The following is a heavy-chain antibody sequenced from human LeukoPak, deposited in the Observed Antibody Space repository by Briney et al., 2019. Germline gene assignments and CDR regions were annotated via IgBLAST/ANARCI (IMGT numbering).Heavy chain of an antibody. V-gene: IGHV4-39*01. CDR3: GRLAVTYYYDSSGLPQYYFDY. Sequence: PSGTLSLTCSVSGGSIRSSTYYWGWIRQPPGRGLEWIGTIYYTGNTNYNPSLKSRVTISVDTAKSQFSLKLNSVAAADTAIYYCGRLAVTYYYDSSGLPQYYFDYWGQGKLVTVSS. CDR2: IYYTGNT. J-gene: IGHJ4*02. CDR1: GGSIRSSTYY. D-gene: IGHD3-22*01.